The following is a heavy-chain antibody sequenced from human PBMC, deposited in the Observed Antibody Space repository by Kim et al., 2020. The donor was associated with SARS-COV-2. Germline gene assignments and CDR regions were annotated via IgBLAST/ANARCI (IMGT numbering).Heavy chain of an antibody. V-gene: IGHV3-48*03. CDR2: ITSSGSTI. CDR1: GFTFSNYE. J-gene: IGHJ6*03. D-gene: IGHD5-18*01. CDR3: ARDGPGDQSFLIQLSRGRYMDV. Sequence: GGSLRLSCAASGFTFSNYEMNWVRQAPGKGLEWVSYITSSGSTIYYADSVKGRFTISRDNAKNSLYLQMNSLRAEDTAVYFCARDGPGDQSFLIQLSRGRYMDVWGKGPTVTVSS.